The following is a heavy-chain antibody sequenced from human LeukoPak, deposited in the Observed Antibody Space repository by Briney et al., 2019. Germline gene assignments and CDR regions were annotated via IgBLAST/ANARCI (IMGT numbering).Heavy chain of an antibody. CDR3: ARYNSNYGAYYYYYYGMDV. CDR1: GGSISSGGYS. Sequence: PSETLSLTCAVSGGSISSGGYSWSWIRQPPGKGLEWIGYIYHSGSTYYNPSLKSRVTISVDRSKNQFSLKLSSVTAADTAVYYCARYNSNYGAYYYYYYGMDVWGQGTTVTVSS. V-gene: IGHV4-30-2*01. D-gene: IGHD4-11*01. J-gene: IGHJ6*02. CDR2: IYHSGST.